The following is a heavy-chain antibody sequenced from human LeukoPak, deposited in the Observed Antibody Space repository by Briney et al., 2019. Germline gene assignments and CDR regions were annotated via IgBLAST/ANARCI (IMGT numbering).Heavy chain of an antibody. J-gene: IGHJ3*02. D-gene: IGHD2-15*01. Sequence: PGRSLRLSCAASGFTFSSYGMHWVRQAPGKGLEWVAFIRYEGSNKYYADSVKGRFTISRDNSKNTLYLQMNSLRAEDTAVYYCASGPHDAFDIWGQGTMVTVSS. V-gene: IGHV3-30*02. CDR3: ASGPHDAFDI. CDR2: IRYEGSNK. CDR1: GFTFSSYG.